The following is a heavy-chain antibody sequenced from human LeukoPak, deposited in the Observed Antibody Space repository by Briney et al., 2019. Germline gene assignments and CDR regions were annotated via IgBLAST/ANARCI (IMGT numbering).Heavy chain of an antibody. CDR2: IYYSGST. Sequence: PSQTLSLTCTVSGGSITSGDYFWTWIRQPPGKGLEWIGYIYYSGSTYYNPSLKSRVTISVDTSKNQFSLKLSSVTAADTAVYYCAREYVGYYIDYWGQGTLVTVSS. CDR3: AREYVGYYIDY. J-gene: IGHJ4*02. V-gene: IGHV4-30-4*08. D-gene: IGHD3-22*01. CDR1: GGSITSGDYF.